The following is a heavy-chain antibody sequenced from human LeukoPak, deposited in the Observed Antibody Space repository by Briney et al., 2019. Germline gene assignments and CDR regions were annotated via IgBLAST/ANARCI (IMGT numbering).Heavy chain of an antibody. CDR1: VGSINSHY. Sequence: PSETLSLTCTVSVGSINSHYWSWIRQPPGKGLQWIGFISYSGSTSYNPSLMSRVTISADTSKNQFSLKLNSVTAADTALYFCARSYYDFWSGFYSDFWGQGALVTVSS. V-gene: IGHV4-59*11. CDR2: ISYSGST. J-gene: IGHJ4*02. D-gene: IGHD3-3*01. CDR3: ARSYYDFWSGFYSDF.